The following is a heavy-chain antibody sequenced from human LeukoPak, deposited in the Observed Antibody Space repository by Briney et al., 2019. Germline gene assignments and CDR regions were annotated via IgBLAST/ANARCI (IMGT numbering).Heavy chain of an antibody. Sequence: GGSLRLSCAASGFSLKRFEMSWVREAPGKGLECGAMIASDGNVRYNTDSLKGRFTLSRDNYKNTLYLPMNALSVNDTAVYYCARDREPGGVVGVVYYYYYGMDVWGQRTTAT. CDR3: ARDREPGGVVGVVYYYYYGMDV. V-gene: IGHV3-30*10. CDR1: GFSLKRFE. CDR2: IASDGNVR. J-gene: IGHJ6*02. D-gene: IGHD2-2*01.